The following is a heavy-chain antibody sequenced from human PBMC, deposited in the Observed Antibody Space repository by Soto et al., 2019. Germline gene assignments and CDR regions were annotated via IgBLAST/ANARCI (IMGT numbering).Heavy chain of an antibody. CDR1: GFTFSSYS. V-gene: IGHV3-48*02. D-gene: IGHD4-17*01. J-gene: IGHJ6*02. CDR3: AREGSVVGDFTPLYYYYYGMDV. CDR2: ISSSSSTI. Sequence: GSLRLSCAASGFTFSSYSMNWVRQAPGKGLEWVSYISSSSSTIYYADSVNGRFTISRDNAKNSLYLQMNSLRDEDTAVYYCAREGSVVGDFTPLYYYYYGMDVWGQGTTVTASS.